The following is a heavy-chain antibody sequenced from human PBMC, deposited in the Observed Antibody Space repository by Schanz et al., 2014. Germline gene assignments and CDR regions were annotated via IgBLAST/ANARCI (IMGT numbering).Heavy chain of an antibody. J-gene: IGHJ4*02. CDR3: AKYRGYYRVSGSYRELEY. CDR1: GLTFTSAW. CDR2: ISASGGDT. D-gene: IGHD3-10*01. V-gene: IGHV3-23*04. Sequence: EVQLVESGGGLVKPGGSLRLSCATSGLTFTSAWMSWVRQAPGKGLEWLSVISASGGDTYYADSVKGRFTISRDNSKNTLYLQMNSLRPEDTAVYYCAKYRGYYRVSGSYRELEYWGQGTLVTVSS.